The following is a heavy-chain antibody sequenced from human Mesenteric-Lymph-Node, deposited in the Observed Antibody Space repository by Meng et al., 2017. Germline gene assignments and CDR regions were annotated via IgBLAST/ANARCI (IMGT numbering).Heavy chain of an antibody. CDR3: VAGSGWLPDY. Sequence: GGSLRLSCAASGFTFNRYWMNWVRQAPGKGLQWVANIERDGTEKNYMDSVEGRFTISRDNDKNSLYLHINSLRVDDTAIYYCVAGSGWLPDYWGHGTLVTVSS. CDR2: IERDGTEK. D-gene: IGHD6-19*01. V-gene: IGHV3-7*01. CDR1: GFTFNRYW. J-gene: IGHJ4*01.